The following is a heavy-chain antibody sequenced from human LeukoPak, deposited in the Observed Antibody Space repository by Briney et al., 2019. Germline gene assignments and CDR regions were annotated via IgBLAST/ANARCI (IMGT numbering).Heavy chain of an antibody. CDR1: APFISSGSDY. V-gene: IGHV4-61*02. CDR3: ARGDSQSWYDWFDP. D-gene: IGHD6-13*01. CDR2: VYATGST. Sequence: SQTLSPARTVAAPFISSGSDYCSWLRQPAGKGLEWIGRVYATGSTHSNPSLKTRVTISLHTSKNPFSLKLRPVTAADTAVYYCARGDSQSWYDWFDPWGQGTLVTVLS. J-gene: IGHJ5*02.